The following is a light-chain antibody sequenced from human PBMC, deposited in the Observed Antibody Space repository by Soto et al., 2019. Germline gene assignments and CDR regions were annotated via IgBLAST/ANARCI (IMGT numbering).Light chain of an antibody. CDR2: LAS. CDR3: QQLDSDPPWT. Sequence: IQLTQSPSSLSASVGDRVTITCRASQDISTYLAWYQQNPGRAPKLLIYLASNLHTGVPSRFSGRGSGTEFTLTISSLQPEDFATYYCQQLDSDPPWTFGQGTRVEIK. V-gene: IGKV1-9*01. J-gene: IGKJ1*01. CDR1: QDISTY.